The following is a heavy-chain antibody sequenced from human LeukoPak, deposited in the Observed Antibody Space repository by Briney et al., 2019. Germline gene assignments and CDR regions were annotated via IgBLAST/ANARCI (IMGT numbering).Heavy chain of an antibody. Sequence: PGGSLRLSCTASGLTFGDYAISSVRQAPGKGLEWVGFIRSKAYGGTTEYAASVKGRFTISRDDSKSIAYLQMNSLKTEDTAVYSRTRSPGIAVANFDYWGQGTLVTVSS. CDR1: GLTFGDYA. J-gene: IGHJ4*02. V-gene: IGHV3-49*04. D-gene: IGHD6-19*01. CDR3: TRSPGIAVANFDY. CDR2: IRSKAYGGTT.